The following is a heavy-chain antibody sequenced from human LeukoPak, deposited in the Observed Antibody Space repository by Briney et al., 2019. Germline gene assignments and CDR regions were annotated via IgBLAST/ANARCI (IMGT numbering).Heavy chain of an antibody. J-gene: IGHJ5*02. D-gene: IGHD3-10*01. CDR2: IYPGDSDT. V-gene: IGHV5-51*01. CDR3: ARSDGSGSYWVNWFDP. Sequence: GEFLKISCKGSGYSFTSYWIGWVRQMPGKGLEWMGIIYPGDSDTRYSPSFQGQVTILADKSISTAYLQWSSLKASDTAMYYCARSDGSGSYWVNWFDPWGQGTLVTVSS. CDR1: GYSFTSYW.